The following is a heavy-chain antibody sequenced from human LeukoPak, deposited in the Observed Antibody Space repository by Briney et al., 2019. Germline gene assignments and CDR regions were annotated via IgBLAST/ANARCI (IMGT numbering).Heavy chain of an antibody. CDR3: ARAGVVPAAYYMDV. CDR2: ISSSSSYI. CDR1: GFTFSSYW. J-gene: IGHJ6*03. V-gene: IGHV3-21*01. Sequence: GRSLRLSCAASGFTFSSYWMSWVRQAPGKGLEWVSSISSSSSYIYYADSVKGRFTISRDNAKNSLYLQMNSLRAEDTAVYYCARAGVVPAAYYMDVWGKGTTVTVSS. D-gene: IGHD2-2*01.